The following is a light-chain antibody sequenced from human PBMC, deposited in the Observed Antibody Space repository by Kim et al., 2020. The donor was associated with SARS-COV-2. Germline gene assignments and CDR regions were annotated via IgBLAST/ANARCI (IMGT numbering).Light chain of an antibody. V-gene: IGKV3-15*01. J-gene: IGKJ1*01. Sequence: VSPGERATRSCRASQSVSSNLAWYQQIPGQSPRLLIYGASTRATGIPARFSGSGSGTEFTLTISSLQSEDFAVYYCQQYNNWRWTFGQGTKVEIK. CDR3: QQYNNWRWT. CDR1: QSVSSN. CDR2: GAS.